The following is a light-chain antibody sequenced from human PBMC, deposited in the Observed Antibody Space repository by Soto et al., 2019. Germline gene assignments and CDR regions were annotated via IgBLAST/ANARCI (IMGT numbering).Light chain of an antibody. J-gene: IGKJ1*01. CDR2: GAS. CDR1: ENIKNY. V-gene: IGKV1-39*01. Sequence: DIHVTQSPSSPPASLGDRVTITYRASENIKNYLTWYQQKPGKAPKLLIYGASTLKTGVPSRFSGSGCGTDFTFTIGGLQPDDFATYYCAQIYTAHWTFGQGTREDLK. CDR3: AQIYTAHWT.